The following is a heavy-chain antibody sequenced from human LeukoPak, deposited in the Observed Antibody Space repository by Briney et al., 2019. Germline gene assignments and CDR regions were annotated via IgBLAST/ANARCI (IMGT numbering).Heavy chain of an antibody. D-gene: IGHD6-13*01. CDR2: ISGSGGST. CDR1: GFTFSSYA. J-gene: IGHJ6*02. Sequence: GGSLRLSCAASGFTFSSYAMSWVRQAPGKGLEWVSAISGSGGSTYYADSVKGRFTISRDNSKNTLYLQMNSLRAEDTAVYYCATPRSSSCWYAYYYGMDVWGQGTTVTVSS. V-gene: IGHV3-23*01. CDR3: ATPRSSSCWYAYYYGMDV.